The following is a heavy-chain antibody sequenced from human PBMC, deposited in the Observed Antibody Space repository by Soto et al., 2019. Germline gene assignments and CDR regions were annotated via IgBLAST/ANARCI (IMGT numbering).Heavy chain of an antibody. D-gene: IGHD5-18*01. CDR1: GYTLTELS. Sequence: ASVKVSCKVSGYTLTELSMHWVRQAPGKGLEWMGGFDPEDGETIYAQKFQGRVTMTEDTSTDTAYMELSSLRSEDTAVYYCATDLGYSYGKGFDYWGQGTLVPSPQ. CDR2: FDPEDGET. J-gene: IGHJ4*02. V-gene: IGHV1-24*01. CDR3: ATDLGYSYGKGFDY.